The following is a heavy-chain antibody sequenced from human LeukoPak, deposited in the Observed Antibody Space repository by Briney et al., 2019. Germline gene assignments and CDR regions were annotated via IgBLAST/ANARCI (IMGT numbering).Heavy chain of an antibody. CDR2: VSSYNGNT. Sequence: ASVKVSCKASGYTFTSTGFCWVRQAPGQGLEWMGWVSSYNGNTNYAQKFQGRVTTTTDTSTNTAYMELRSLRSDDTAVYFCARDAPQWRNAFDFWGQGTMVTVSS. CDR3: ARDAPQWRNAFDF. V-gene: IGHV1-18*01. D-gene: IGHD6-19*01. CDR1: GYTFTSTG. J-gene: IGHJ3*01.